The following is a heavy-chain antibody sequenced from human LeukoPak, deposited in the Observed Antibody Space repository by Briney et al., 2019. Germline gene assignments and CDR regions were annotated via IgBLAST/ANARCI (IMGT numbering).Heavy chain of an antibody. CDR3: ARVGVDYSGNIIKYYFDY. CDR1: GFTVNNNY. V-gene: IGHV3-53*01. J-gene: IGHJ4*02. D-gene: IGHD4-23*01. CDR2: IYSGGST. Sequence: GGSLRLSCAASGFTVNNNYMSWVRQAPGKGLEWVSGIYSGGSTYYADSVKGRFTISRDNSKNTLYLQMNSLRAEDTAVYYCARVGVDYSGNIIKYYFDYWGQGTLVTVSS.